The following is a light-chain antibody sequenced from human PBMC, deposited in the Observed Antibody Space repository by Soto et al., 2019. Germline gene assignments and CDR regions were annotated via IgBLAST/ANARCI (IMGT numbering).Light chain of an antibody. J-gene: IGKJ1*01. CDR3: HQYNSDSLRWT. V-gene: IGKV1-5*01. CDR1: QSISRW. CDR2: DAS. Sequence: DIQMTQSPSTLSASVGDRVTITCRASQSISRWLAWYQQKPGKAPKLLIYDASSLEGGVPSRFSGSGSGTEFTLSISILQPDDCETYYCHQYNSDSLRWTFGQRTKVPIK.